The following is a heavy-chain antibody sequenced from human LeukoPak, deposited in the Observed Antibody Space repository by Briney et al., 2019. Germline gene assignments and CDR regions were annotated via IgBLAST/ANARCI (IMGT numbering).Heavy chain of an antibody. CDR3: ARSNPRTGNHDYGMDV. J-gene: IGHJ6*02. CDR2: ISAHNGNT. V-gene: IGHV1-18*01. D-gene: IGHD3/OR15-3a*01. Sequence: ASVKVSCKASGYTFISYGITWVRQAPGQGLEWMGWISAHNGNTNYAQKFQGRVTMTRDTSISTAYMELSRLRSDDTAVYYCARSNPRTGNHDYGMDVWGQGTTVTVSS. CDR1: GYTFISYG.